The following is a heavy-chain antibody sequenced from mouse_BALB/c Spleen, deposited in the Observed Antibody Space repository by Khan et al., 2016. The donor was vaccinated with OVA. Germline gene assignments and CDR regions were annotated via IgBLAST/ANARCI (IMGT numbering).Heavy chain of an antibody. V-gene: IGHV1-7*01. D-gene: IGHD1-1*02. CDR2: INPSTGYT. CDR3: ARRGLGWDFDY. Sequence: VQLQESGAELAKPGASVKMSCKASGYTFINYWILWVKQRPGQGLEWIGYINPSTGYTEYNQNFKDKATLTADKSSSTAYMQLGSLTSEDSAVYYCARRGLGWDFDYWGQGTTLTVSS. CDR1: GYTFINYW. J-gene: IGHJ2*01.